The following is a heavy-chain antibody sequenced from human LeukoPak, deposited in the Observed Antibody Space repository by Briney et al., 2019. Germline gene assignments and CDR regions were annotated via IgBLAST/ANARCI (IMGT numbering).Heavy chain of an antibody. J-gene: IGHJ6*03. V-gene: IGHV1-2*06. CDR3: ARPLGYCSSNSCYLDV. Sequence: ASVKVSCKASGYTFTGYYMHWVRQAPGQGLGWMGRIDVNSGGTNYAQKFQGRVTMTRDTSISTAYMELRRLRSDDTAVYYCARPLGYCSSNSCYLDVWGKGTTVTVSS. CDR2: IDVNSGGT. CDR1: GYTFTGYY. D-gene: IGHD2-2*01.